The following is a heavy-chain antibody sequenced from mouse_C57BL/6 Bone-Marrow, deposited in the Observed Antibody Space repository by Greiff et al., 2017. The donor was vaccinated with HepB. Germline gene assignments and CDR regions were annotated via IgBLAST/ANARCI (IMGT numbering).Heavy chain of an antibody. CDR3: ASAVGAMDY. V-gene: IGHV1-18*01. D-gene: IGHD1-1*01. Sequence: EVMLVESGPELVKPGASVKIPCKASGYTFTDYNMDWVKQSHGKSLEWIGDINPNNGGTIYNQKFKGKATLTVDKSSSTAYMELRSLTSEDTAVYYCASAVGAMDYWGQGTSVTVSS. CDR1: GYTFTDYN. CDR2: INPNNGGT. J-gene: IGHJ4*01.